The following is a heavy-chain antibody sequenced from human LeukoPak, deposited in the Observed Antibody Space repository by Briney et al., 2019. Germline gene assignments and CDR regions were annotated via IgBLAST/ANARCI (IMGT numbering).Heavy chain of an antibody. J-gene: IGHJ3*02. CDR3: ARDHAQDAFDI. CDR2: IYTSGST. Sequence: SETLSLTCAVYGGSFSNYYWSWIRQPAGKGLEWIGRIYTSGSTNYNPSLKSRVTISVDTSKNQFSLKLSSVTAADTAVYYCARDHAQDAFDIWGQGTMVTVSS. V-gene: IGHV4-4*07. CDR1: GGSFSNYY.